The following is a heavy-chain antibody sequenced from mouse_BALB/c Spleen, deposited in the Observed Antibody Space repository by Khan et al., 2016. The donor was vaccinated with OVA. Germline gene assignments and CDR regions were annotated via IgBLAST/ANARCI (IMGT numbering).Heavy chain of an antibody. CDR1: GYSFTNYG. J-gene: IGHJ4*01. Sequence: QIQLVQSGPELKKPGETVKISCKASGYSFTNYGINWVKQSPGKALKWMGWINTYTGEPTYDDDFKGRFAFSLETSANTAYLKINILKNEDTATYFGARPPYFSYTLDYWGQGTSVTVSS. CDR2: INTYTGEP. CDR3: ARPPYFSYTLDY. D-gene: IGHD2-10*01. V-gene: IGHV9-3-1*01.